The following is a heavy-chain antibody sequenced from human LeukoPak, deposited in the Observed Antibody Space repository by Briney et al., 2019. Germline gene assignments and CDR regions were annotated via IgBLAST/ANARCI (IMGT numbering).Heavy chain of an antibody. J-gene: IGHJ3*02. CDR2: ISSSSSTI. Sequence: GGSLRLSCAASGFTFSSYSMNWVRQAPGKGLEWLSYISSSSSTIYYANSVKGRFTISRDNAKKSLYLQMDSLRAEDTAVYYCAGDVDTAMVPNAFDIWGQGTMVTVSS. V-gene: IGHV3-48*01. D-gene: IGHD5-18*01. CDR3: AGDVDTAMVPNAFDI. CDR1: GFTFSSYS.